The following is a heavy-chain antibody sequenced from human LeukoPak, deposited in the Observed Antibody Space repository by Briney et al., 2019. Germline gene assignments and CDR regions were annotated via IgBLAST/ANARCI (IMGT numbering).Heavy chain of an antibody. J-gene: IGHJ1*01. V-gene: IGHV5-51*01. CDR1: GYTFMSYW. Sequence: GESLKISCKTSGYTFMSYWIGWVRQMPGKGLESMGIIYPGDSDTRYSPSFRGQVIISAYKSIRTAYLQWTSLKASDTAMYYCARHTGEGSHFQHWGQGSLVTVSS. CDR3: ARHTGEGSHFQH. CDR2: IYPGDSDT. D-gene: IGHD3-16*01.